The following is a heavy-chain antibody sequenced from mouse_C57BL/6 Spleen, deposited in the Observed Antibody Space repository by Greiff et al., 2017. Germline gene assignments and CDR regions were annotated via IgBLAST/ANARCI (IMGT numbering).Heavy chain of an antibody. CDR3: ARRGLPYDASIGYAMDY. D-gene: IGHD2-12*01. CDR2: INPNNGGT. V-gene: IGHV1-26*01. Sequence: EVQLQQSGPELVKPGASVKISCKASGYTFTDYYMNWVKQSHGKSLEWIGDINPNNGGTSYNQKFKGKATLTLDKSSSTAYMELRSLTSEDSAVYYCARRGLPYDASIGYAMDYWGQGTSVTVSS. J-gene: IGHJ4*01. CDR1: GYTFTDYY.